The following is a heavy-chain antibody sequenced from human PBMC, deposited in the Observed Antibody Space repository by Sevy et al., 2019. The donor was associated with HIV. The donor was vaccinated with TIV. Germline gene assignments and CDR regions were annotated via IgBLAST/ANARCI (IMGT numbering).Heavy chain of an antibody. J-gene: IGHJ4*01. V-gene: IGHV3-30-3*01. Sequence: GGSLRLSCAASGFTFSSYAWHWVRQAPGKGLEWVAIMSYDGSNKYYADSVKGRFTISRDNAKKSLYLQMKGLRAEDTALYYCARDPPSYYDYRTGYHDFWGQGTRVTVSS. CDR3: ARDPPSYYDYRTGYHDF. D-gene: IGHD3-3*01. CDR2: MSYDGSNK. CDR1: GFTFSSYA.